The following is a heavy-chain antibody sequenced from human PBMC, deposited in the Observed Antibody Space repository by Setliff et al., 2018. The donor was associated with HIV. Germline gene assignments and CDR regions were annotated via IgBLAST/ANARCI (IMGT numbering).Heavy chain of an antibody. CDR2: IFVGDSTT. J-gene: IGHJ4*02. CDR1: GFTFTTYY. Sequence: ASVKVSCKASGFTFTTYYMHWVRQAPGQGLEWMGKIFVGDSTTHYAQKFQGRVTLTSDTSTNTVYMELSSLRSEDTAVYYCAREGPKTYYFDYWGQGTLVTVSS. CDR3: AREGPKTYYFDY. V-gene: IGHV1-46*01.